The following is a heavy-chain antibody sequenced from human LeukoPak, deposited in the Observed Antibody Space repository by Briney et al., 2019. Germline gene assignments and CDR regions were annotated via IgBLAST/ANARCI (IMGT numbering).Heavy chain of an antibody. V-gene: IGHV4-30-2*01. CDR2: INHSGST. Sequence: SQTLSLTCAVSGGSISSGGYSWSWIRQPPGKGLEWIGEINHSGSTNYNPSLKSRVTISVDTSKNQFSLKLSSVTAADTAVYYCARGGRRYSYGAPSQYWGQGTLVTVSS. CDR1: GGSISSGGYS. CDR3: ARGGRRYSYGAPSQY. D-gene: IGHD5-18*01. J-gene: IGHJ4*02.